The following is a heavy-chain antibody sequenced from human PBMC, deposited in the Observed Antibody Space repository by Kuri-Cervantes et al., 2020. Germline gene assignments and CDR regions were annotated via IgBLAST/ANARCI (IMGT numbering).Heavy chain of an antibody. V-gene: IGHV3-15*01. Sequence: GESLKISCAASGFTFSNAWMSWVRQAPGKGLEWVGRIKSKTDGGTTDYAAPVNGRFTISRDDSKNTLYLQMNSLTTEDTAVYYCTRDKLYFDYWGQGTLVTVSS. CDR2: IKSKTDGGTT. CDR1: GFTFSNAW. CDR3: TRDKLYFDY. J-gene: IGHJ4*02.